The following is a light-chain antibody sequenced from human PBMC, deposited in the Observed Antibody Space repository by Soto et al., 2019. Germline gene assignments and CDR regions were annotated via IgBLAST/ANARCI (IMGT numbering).Light chain of an antibody. J-gene: IGKJ1*01. CDR1: QSVSSSY. CDR3: QRDGSSPLT. V-gene: IGKV3-20*01. Sequence: EIVLTQSPGTLSLSPGERATLSCRASQSVSSSYLAWYQQKPGQAPRLLIYGASSRATGIPDRFSCSGSGTVFPITLSRLAPEDFAVYYCQRDGSSPLTFGQGTKVEIK. CDR2: GAS.